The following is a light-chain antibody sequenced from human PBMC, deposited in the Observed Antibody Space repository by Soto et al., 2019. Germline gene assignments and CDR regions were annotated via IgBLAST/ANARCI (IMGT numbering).Light chain of an antibody. Sequence: SALTQPRSVSGSPGQSVTISCTGTSSDVGGYNYVSWYQQHPGKAPKLTIYDVSKRPSGVPDRFSGSKSGNTASLTISGLQAEDEADYYCCSYAGSYTFGVFGTGTKLTVL. CDR1: SSDVGGYNY. J-gene: IGLJ1*01. CDR2: DVS. V-gene: IGLV2-11*01. CDR3: CSYAGSYTFGV.